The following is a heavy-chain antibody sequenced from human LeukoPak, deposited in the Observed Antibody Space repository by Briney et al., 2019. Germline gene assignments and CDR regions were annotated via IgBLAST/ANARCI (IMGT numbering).Heavy chain of an antibody. J-gene: IGHJ3*02. CDR1: GDSLSNHY. CDR2: IHYSGST. V-gene: IGHV4-59*08. D-gene: IGHD2-2*01. CDR3: ATNAGPAALDAVDI. Sequence: SETLSLTCTVSGDSLSNHYWSWIRQPPGKGLEWIGYIHYSGSTKYNPSLKSRVTISLDPSKTQFSLKLSSVTAADTAVYYCATNAGPAALDAVDIWGQGTMVTVSS.